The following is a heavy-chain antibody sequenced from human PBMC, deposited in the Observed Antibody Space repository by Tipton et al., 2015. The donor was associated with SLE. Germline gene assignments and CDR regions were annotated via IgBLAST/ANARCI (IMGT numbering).Heavy chain of an antibody. J-gene: IGHJ3*01. CDR1: GGSFSGYH. Sequence: GLVKPSETLSLTCAVYGGSFSGYHWSWIRQPPGKGLEWLGYIYYTGSTNYNPSLKSRVTMSVDTSKNQVSLKLSSVTAADTAIYYCAGSLLALSLDAFEVWGQGAMVTVSA. CDR3: AGSLLALSLDAFEV. V-gene: IGHV4-59*01. CDR2: IYYTGST. D-gene: IGHD3-10*01.